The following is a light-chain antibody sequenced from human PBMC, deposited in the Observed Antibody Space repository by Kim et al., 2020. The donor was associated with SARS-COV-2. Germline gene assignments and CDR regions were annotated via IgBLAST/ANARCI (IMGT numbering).Light chain of an antibody. CDR1: SSNIGSIY. CDR3: AAWDDSLSGVV. J-gene: IGLJ2*01. V-gene: IGLV1-47*01. Sequence: ELTQPPSASGTPGQRVTISCSGSSSNIGSIYVHWYRQLPGTAPKLLIYRNYQRPSGVPDRFSGSKSGTSASLAISGLRSEDEADYYCAAWDDSLSGVVFGGGTKLTVL. CDR2: RNY.